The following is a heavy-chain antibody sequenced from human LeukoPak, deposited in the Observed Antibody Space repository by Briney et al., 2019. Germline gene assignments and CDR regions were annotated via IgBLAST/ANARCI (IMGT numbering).Heavy chain of an antibody. CDR3: ARKYYYGSGSYGYYFDY. J-gene: IGHJ4*02. CDR2: IYYSGST. CDR1: GGSISSTSYY. Sequence: SETLSLTCTVSGGSISSTSYYWGWIRQPPGKGLEWIGSIYYSGSTYYNPSLKSRVTISVDTSKNQFSLKLSSVTAADTAVYYCARKYYYGSGSYGYYFDYWGQGTLVTVSS. V-gene: IGHV4-39*07. D-gene: IGHD3-10*01.